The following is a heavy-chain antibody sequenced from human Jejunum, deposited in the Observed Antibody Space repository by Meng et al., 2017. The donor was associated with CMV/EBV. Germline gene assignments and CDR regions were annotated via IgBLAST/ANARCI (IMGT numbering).Heavy chain of an antibody. V-gene: IGHV4-4*07. Sequence: VQRQESGPGLVKPSDTLSLSCSVSGASIYNYHWNWGRQPAGQGLEWIGRIQVIGHTVYSPSLKSRVTVSLDASKCQFSLTLNSVTAADTATYYCAGSRPGGGACDYWGQGILVTVSS. CDR3: AGSRPGGGACDY. CDR1: GASIYNYH. CDR2: IQVIGHT. J-gene: IGHJ4*02. D-gene: IGHD3-16*01.